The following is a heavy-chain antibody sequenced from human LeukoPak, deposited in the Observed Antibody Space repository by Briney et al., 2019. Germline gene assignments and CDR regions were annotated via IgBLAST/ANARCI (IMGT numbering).Heavy chain of an antibody. CDR2: INPTGVGA. V-gene: IGHV1-46*01. Sequence: ASVKVSCKASGYTFIDFHIHWVRQAPGQGLVWMGIINPTGVGATYAQKFQGRVTMTSNTSTSTVYMELSSLRSEDTALYYCARSFPADDDAFDIWGQGTMVTVSS. J-gene: IGHJ3*02. CDR3: ARSFPADDDAFDI. CDR1: GYTFIDFH. D-gene: IGHD3-16*01.